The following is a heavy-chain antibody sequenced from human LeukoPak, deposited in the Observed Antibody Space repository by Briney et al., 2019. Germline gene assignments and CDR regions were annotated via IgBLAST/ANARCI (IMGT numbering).Heavy chain of an antibody. Sequence: GGSLRLSCAASGFTFSSYAMSWVRQAPGKGLEWVSAISGSGGSTYYADSVKGRFTISRDNSKNTLYLQMNSLRAEDTAVYYCAKDEGFITIFGVVIIPYYFDYWGQGTLVTVSS. V-gene: IGHV3-23*01. CDR3: AKDEGFITIFGVVIIPYYFDY. CDR2: ISGSGGST. J-gene: IGHJ4*02. D-gene: IGHD3-3*01. CDR1: GFTFSSYA.